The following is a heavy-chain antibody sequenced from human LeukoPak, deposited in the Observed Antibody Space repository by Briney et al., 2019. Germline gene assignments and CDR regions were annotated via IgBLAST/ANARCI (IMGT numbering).Heavy chain of an antibody. CDR3: AKDPGGYSGYDHPIDY. Sequence: GRSLRLSCAASGFTSSSYGMHWVRQAPGKGLEWVAVISYDGSNKYYADSVKGRFTISRDNSKNTLYLQMNSLRAEDTAVYYCAKDPGGYSGYDHPIDYWGQGTLVTVSS. CDR1: GFTSSSYG. D-gene: IGHD5-12*01. V-gene: IGHV3-30*18. J-gene: IGHJ4*02. CDR2: ISYDGSNK.